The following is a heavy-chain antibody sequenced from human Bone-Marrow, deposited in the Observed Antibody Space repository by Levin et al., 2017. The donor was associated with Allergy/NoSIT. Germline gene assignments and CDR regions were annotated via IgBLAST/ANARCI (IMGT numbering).Heavy chain of an antibody. D-gene: IGHD1-7*01. Sequence: SCTVSGGSISSSSYYWGWIRQPPGKGLEWIGSIYFRGSTSYNPSLKSRVTISVDTSKNQFSLKLSSVTAADTAVYYCARENRYNWNYEGRLLDYWGQGTLVTVSS. J-gene: IGHJ4*02. CDR3: ARENRYNWNYEGRLLDY. CDR1: GGSISSSSYY. CDR2: IYFRGST. V-gene: IGHV4-39*01.